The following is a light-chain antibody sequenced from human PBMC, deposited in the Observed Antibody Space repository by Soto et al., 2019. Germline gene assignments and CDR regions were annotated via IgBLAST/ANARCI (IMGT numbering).Light chain of an antibody. CDR1: QSVSYKY. Sequence: EIVLTQSPGTLSLSPGERATLSCRASQSVSYKYLAWFQQKPGQAPRLLIYDASNRATGIPDRFSGSGSGTDFTLTISRLEPEDYAVYYCHQYGSSWWTFGQGTKVEIK. CDR3: HQYGSSWWT. CDR2: DAS. V-gene: IGKV3-20*01. J-gene: IGKJ1*01.